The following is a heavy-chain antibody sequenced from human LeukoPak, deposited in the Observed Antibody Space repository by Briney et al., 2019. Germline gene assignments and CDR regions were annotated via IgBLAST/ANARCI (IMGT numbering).Heavy chain of an antibody. J-gene: IGHJ6*04. V-gene: IGHV1-2*04. Sequence: ASVKVSCKASGYTFTGYYMHWVRQDPGQGLEWMGWINPNSGGTNYAQKFQGWVTMTRDTSISTAYMELSRLRSDDTAVYYCARASVWGGYYGMDVWGKGTMVTVSS. CDR1: GYTFTGYY. CDR3: ARASVWGGYYGMDV. CDR2: INPNSGGT. D-gene: IGHD3-16*01.